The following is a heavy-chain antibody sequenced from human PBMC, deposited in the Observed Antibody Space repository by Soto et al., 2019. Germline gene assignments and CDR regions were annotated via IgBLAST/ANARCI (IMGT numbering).Heavy chain of an antibody. CDR1: GFTFSSYE. D-gene: IGHD3-3*01. Sequence: HPGGSLRLSCAASGFTFSSYEMNWVRQAPGKGLEWVSYISSSGSTIYYADSVKGRFTISRDNAKNSLYLQMDSLRAEDTAVYYCARGPRRLKTDAFDIWGQGTMVTVSS. J-gene: IGHJ3*02. CDR2: ISSSGSTI. V-gene: IGHV3-48*03. CDR3: ARGPRRLKTDAFDI.